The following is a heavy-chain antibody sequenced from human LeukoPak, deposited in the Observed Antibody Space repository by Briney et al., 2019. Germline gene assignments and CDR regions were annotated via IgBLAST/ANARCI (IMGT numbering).Heavy chain of an antibody. CDR1: GGSFSAFF. V-gene: IGHV4-34*01. J-gene: IGHJ4*02. CDR2: INHSGST. D-gene: IGHD6-19*01. Sequence: SETLSLTCAVSGGSFSAFFWRWIRQPPGKGLEWIGEINHSGSTNYNPSLKSRVTISVDKSKNQLSLRLNSVTAADTAVYYCVSNGWYSLEYWGQGTLVTVSS. CDR3: VSNGWYSLEY.